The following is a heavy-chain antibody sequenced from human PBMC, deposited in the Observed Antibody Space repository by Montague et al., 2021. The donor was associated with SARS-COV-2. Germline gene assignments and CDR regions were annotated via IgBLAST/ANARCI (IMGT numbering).Heavy chain of an antibody. CDR1: GGSISSYY. V-gene: IGHV4-59*01. CDR3: AREDRWNWFDP. Sequence: SETLSLTCTVSGGSISSYYWSWIRQPPGKGLEWIGYIYYRGSTNYNPSLETRVTISVDPSKNQFSLKMRSVTAADTAVYYCAREDRWNWFDPWGQGTLVIVSS. CDR2: IYYRGST. J-gene: IGHJ5*02. D-gene: IGHD5-24*01.